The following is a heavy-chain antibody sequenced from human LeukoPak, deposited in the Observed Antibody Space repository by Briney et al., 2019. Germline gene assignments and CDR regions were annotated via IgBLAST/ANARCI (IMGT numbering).Heavy chain of an antibody. CDR3: ARGVYCSGGRCYSAFINY. D-gene: IGHD2-15*01. J-gene: IGHJ4*02. CDR1: GYTFTSYD. Sequence: ASVKVSCRASGYTFTSYDINWVRQATGQGLEWMGWMNPNSGNTGYAQKFQGRVTITRNTSISTAYLELSSLSSEDTAVYYCARGVYCSGGRCYSAFINYWGQGTLVTVSS. V-gene: IGHV1-8*03. CDR2: MNPNSGNT.